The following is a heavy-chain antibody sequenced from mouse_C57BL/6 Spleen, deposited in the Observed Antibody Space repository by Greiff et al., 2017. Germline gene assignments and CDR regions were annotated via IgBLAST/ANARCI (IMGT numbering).Heavy chain of an antibody. V-gene: IGHV14-1*01. CDR2: IYPEGGDT. Sequence: VQLKQSGAELVKPGASVKLSCTASGFNIKDYYMHWVKQRPEQGLEWIGRIYPEGGDTEYAPKFQGKATMTADTSSNTAYLQLSSLTSEDTAVYYCNNPQYYGNSDYAMDYWGQGTSVTVAS. J-gene: IGHJ4*01. D-gene: IGHD1-1*01. CDR3: NNPQYYGNSDYAMDY. CDR1: GFNIKDYY.